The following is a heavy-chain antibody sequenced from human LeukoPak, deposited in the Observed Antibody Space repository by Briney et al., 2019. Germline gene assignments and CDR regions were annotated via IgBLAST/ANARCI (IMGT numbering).Heavy chain of an antibody. Sequence: PSETLSLTCAVYGGSFSGYYWGWIRQPPGKGLEWIGEINHSGSTNYNPSLKSRVTISVDTSKNQFSLKLSSVTAADTAVYYCARVQYSSSRPLDYWGQGTLVTVSS. CDR1: GGSFSGYY. CDR3: ARVQYSSSRPLDY. CDR2: INHSGST. V-gene: IGHV4-34*01. D-gene: IGHD6-6*01. J-gene: IGHJ4*02.